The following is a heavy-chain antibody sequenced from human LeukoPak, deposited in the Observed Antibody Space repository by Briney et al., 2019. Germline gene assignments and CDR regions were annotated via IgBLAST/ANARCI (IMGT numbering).Heavy chain of an antibody. D-gene: IGHD3-22*01. CDR3: AREGYYDSSGYLDY. CDR1: GFTFSSYE. CDR2: ISSSGSTI. J-gene: IGHJ4*02. V-gene: IGHV3-48*03. Sequence: GGSLRLSCAASGFTFSSYEMNWVRQAPGKGLEWVSYISSSGSTIYYADSVKGRFTIYRDNAKNSLYLQMNSLRAEDTAVYYCAREGYYDSSGYLDYWGQGTLVTVSS.